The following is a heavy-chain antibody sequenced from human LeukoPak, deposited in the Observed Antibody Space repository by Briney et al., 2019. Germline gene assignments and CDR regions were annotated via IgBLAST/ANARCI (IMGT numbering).Heavy chain of an antibody. V-gene: IGHV4-59*01. CDR2: IYYSGST. Sequence: SETLSLTCTVSGGSISGYYWSWLPQPPGKGLEWIGYIYYSGSTNYNPSLKSRVTISVDTSKNQFSLKLSSVTAADTAVYYCARDLELVFYDSTAYEYWGQGTLVTVSS. D-gene: IGHD3-22*01. CDR3: ARDLELVFYDSTAYEY. CDR1: GGSISGYY. J-gene: IGHJ4*02.